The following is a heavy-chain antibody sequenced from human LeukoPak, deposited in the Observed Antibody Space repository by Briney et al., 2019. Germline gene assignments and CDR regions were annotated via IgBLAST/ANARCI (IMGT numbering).Heavy chain of an antibody. CDR1: GFTFTTYS. Sequence: GGSLRLSSAASGFTFTTYSMNWVRQAPGKGLEWVSSISPTGTDMFYADSVKGRFTLSRDNAKNSLYLQMDSLRAEDTAVYYCAPRGGTATYYWGQGTLVTVSS. V-gene: IGHV3-21*01. D-gene: IGHD2-15*01. CDR2: ISPTGTDM. CDR3: APRGGTATYY. J-gene: IGHJ4*02.